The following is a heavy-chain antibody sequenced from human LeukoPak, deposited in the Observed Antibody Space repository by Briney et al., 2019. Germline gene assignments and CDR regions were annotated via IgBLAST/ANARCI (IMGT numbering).Heavy chain of an antibody. CDR3: ARSSGSYLDY. CDR2: ISSSSSYI. V-gene: IGHV3-21*01. Sequence: GGSLRLSCAASGFTFSSYSMNWVRQAPGKGLEWVSSISSSSSYIYYADSVKGRFTISRDNVKNSLYLQMNSLRAEDTAVYYCARSSGSYLDYWGRGTLVTVSS. J-gene: IGHJ4*02. D-gene: IGHD1-26*01. CDR1: GFTFSSYS.